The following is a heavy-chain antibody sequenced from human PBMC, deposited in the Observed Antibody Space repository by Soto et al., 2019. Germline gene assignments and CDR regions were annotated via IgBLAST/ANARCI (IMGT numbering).Heavy chain of an antibody. CDR1: GGSISSSSYY. J-gene: IGHJ5*02. CDR3: PRQEGRKVKWFDP. CDR2: IYYSGST. Sequence: PSETLSLTCTVSGGSISSSSYYWGWIRQPPGKGLEWIGSIYYSGSTYYNPSLKSRVTISVDTSKNQFSLKLSSVTAADTAVYYCPRQEGRKVKWFDPWGQGTLVTVSS. V-gene: IGHV4-39*01. D-gene: IGHD3-22*01.